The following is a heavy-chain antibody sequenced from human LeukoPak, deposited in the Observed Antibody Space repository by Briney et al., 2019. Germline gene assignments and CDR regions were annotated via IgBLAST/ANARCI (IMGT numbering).Heavy chain of an antibody. J-gene: IGHJ6*03. D-gene: IGHD2-2*01. CDR3: ARAECSTTYCHTRIRNYYMDV. CDR2: LIPIFALA. CDR1: GGTFSTRA. Sequence: ASVKVSCKASGGTFSTRAISWVRQAPGQGLEWMGGLIPIFALANYAQKFQGRLTITADESTNTAYLELSSLRFEDTAVYYCARAECSTTYCHTRIRNYYMDVWGTGTPVTVSS. V-gene: IGHV1-69*13.